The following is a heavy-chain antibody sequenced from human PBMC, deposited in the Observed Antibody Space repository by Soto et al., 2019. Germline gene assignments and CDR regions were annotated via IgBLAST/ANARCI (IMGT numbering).Heavy chain of an antibody. D-gene: IGHD4-17*01. CDR1: GGSISSYY. CDR3: ARRYGPGFDY. J-gene: IGHJ4*02. Sequence: SETLCLTCTVSGGSISSYYWSWIRQPPGKGLEWIGYIYYSGSTNYNPSLKSRVTISVDTSKNQFSLKLSSVTAADTAVYYCARRYGPGFDYWGQGTLVTVSS. V-gene: IGHV4-59*08. CDR2: IYYSGST.